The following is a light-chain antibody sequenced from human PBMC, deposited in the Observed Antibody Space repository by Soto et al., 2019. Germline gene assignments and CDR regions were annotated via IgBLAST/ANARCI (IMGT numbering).Light chain of an antibody. CDR1: QSVSSN. Sequence: EIVMTQSPATLSVSPGERATLSCRASQSVSSNLAWYQQKPGQAPRLLIYGASIRATGIPARFSGSGSGTEFTLTISSLQSEDFAVYYCHQYNNWWTFGQGTKVEIK. J-gene: IGKJ1*01. V-gene: IGKV3D-15*01. CDR3: HQYNNWWT. CDR2: GAS.